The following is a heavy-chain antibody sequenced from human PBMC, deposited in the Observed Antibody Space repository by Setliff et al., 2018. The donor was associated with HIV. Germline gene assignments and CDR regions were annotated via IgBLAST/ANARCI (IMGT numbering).Heavy chain of an antibody. D-gene: IGHD2-2*01. CDR2: IYTGGRT. V-gene: IGHV4-4*07. Sequence: PPETLSLTCTGPDDSISSNYWSWIRQSAGKGLEWVGRIYTGGRTNYNPSLKGRVTMSVDTSKNQFSLNLSSVTAADTAVYYCARDRMPMASWVPDKWGQGTLVTVSS. CDR3: ARDRMPMASWVPDK. J-gene: IGHJ4*02. CDR1: DDSISSNY.